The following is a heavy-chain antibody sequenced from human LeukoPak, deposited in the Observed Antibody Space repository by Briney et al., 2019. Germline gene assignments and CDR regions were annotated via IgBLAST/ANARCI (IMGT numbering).Heavy chain of an antibody. V-gene: IGHV3-30*02. CDR2: IRYDGSNK. CDR3: AKDNIIRWFGELNPVSVDY. J-gene: IGHJ4*02. CDR1: GFAFSDDS. Sequence: GGSLRLSCVASGFAFSDDSMNWVRQAPGKGLEWVAFIRYDGSNKYYADSVKGRFTISRDNSKNTLYLQMNSLRAEDTAVYYCAKDNIIRWFGELNPVSVDYWGQGTLVTVSS. D-gene: IGHD3-10*01.